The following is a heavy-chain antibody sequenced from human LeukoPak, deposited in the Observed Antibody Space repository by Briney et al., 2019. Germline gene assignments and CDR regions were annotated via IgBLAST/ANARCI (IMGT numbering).Heavy chain of an antibody. Sequence: GSLRLSCAVYGGSFSGYYWSWIRQPPGKGLEWIGEINHSGSTNYNPSLKSRVTISVDTSKNQFSLKLSSVTAADTAVYYCARGDAAGRSFDYWGQGTLVTVSS. J-gene: IGHJ4*02. CDR2: INHSGST. CDR3: ARGDAAGRSFDY. CDR1: GGSFSGYY. D-gene: IGHD6-13*01. V-gene: IGHV4-34*01.